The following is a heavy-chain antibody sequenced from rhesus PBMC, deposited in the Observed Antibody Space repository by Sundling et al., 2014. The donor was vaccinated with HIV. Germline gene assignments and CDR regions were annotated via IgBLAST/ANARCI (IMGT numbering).Heavy chain of an antibody. CDR2: IYGSSGST. Sequence: QLHLQESGPGLVKPSETLSLTCGVSGASISTTYWSWIRQPPGKGLEWIGRIYGSSGSTSYNPSLTSRVTISRDTSKNQFSLKLSSVTAADSAVYYCAMGGTFYSDGGRLDYWGQGVLVAVSS. J-gene: IGHJ4*01. CDR1: GASISTTY. CDR3: AMGGTFYSDGGRLDY. D-gene: IGHD3-28*01. V-gene: IGHV4-147*01.